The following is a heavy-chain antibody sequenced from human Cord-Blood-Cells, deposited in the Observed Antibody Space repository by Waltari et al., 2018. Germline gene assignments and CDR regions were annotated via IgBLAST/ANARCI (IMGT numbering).Heavy chain of an antibody. CDR3: ARDRKDFWSGYYYYYGMDV. D-gene: IGHD3-3*01. CDR1: GGSISSGGYS. CDR2: IYQSGST. J-gene: IGHJ6*02. Sequence: QLQLQESGSGLVKPSQTLSLTCAVSGGSISSGGYSWSWIRQPPGKGLEWIGYIYQSGSTTYNPSLQSRATISVDGSKNQFSLKLSSVTAADTAVYYCARDRKDFWSGYYYYYGMDVWGQGTTVTVSS. V-gene: IGHV4-30-2*01.